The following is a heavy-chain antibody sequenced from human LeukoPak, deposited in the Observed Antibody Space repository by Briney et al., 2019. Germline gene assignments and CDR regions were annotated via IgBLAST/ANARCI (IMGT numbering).Heavy chain of an antibody. Sequence: GGSLRLSCAASSGLMFSGHGMHLVRQAPGKGLEWVAVIWYDGSNEYYADSVKGRFTISRDNSKNTLYLQMNSLRAEDTAVYYCARARNNYDSSGYSALDYWGQGTLVTVSS. V-gene: IGHV3-33*01. CDR2: IWYDGSNE. J-gene: IGHJ4*02. D-gene: IGHD3-22*01. CDR1: GLMFSGHG. CDR3: ARARNNYDSSGYSALDY.